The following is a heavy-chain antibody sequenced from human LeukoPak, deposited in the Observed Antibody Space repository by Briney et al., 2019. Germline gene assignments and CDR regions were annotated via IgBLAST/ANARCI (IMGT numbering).Heavy chain of an antibody. Sequence: ASVKVSCKASGGTFSSYAISWVRQAPGQGLEWMGGIIPIFGTANYAQKFQGRVTITADESTSTAYMELSSLRSEDTAVYYCARVEIPRLVMGDQSPYYYYMDVWGKGTTVTISS. CDR2: IIPIFGTA. J-gene: IGHJ6*03. CDR3: ARVEIPRLVMGDQSPYYYYMDV. D-gene: IGHD6-19*01. V-gene: IGHV1-69*13. CDR1: GGTFSSYA.